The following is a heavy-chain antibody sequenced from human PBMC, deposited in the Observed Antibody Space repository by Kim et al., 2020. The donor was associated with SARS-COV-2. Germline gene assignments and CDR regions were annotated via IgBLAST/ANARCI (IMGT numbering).Heavy chain of an antibody. J-gene: IGHJ4*02. CDR2: TI. Sequence: TISYADSVKCRFITSRDNAKNSLYLQMNSLRAEDTAVYYCAREYARGFDYWGQGTPVTVSS. D-gene: IGHD2-2*01. CDR3: AREYARGFDY. V-gene: IGHV3-48*03.